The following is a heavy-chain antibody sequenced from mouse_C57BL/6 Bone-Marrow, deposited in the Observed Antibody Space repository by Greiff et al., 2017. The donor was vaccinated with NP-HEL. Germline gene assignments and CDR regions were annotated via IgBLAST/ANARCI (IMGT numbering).Heavy chain of an antibody. D-gene: IGHD2-1*01. J-gene: IGHJ1*03. Sequence: VQLQQSGPELVKPGASVKISCKASGYAFSSSWMNWVKQRPGKGLEWIGRIYPGDGDTNYNGKFKGKATLTADKSSSTAYMQLSSLTSEDSAVYFCARDGNYVYWYVDVWGTGTTVTVSS. CDR1: GYAFSSSW. V-gene: IGHV1-82*01. CDR3: ARDGNYVYWYVDV. CDR2: IYPGDGDT.